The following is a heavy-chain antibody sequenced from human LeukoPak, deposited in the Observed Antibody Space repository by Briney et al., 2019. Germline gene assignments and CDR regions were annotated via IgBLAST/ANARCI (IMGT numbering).Heavy chain of an antibody. CDR1: GFTFSSYA. V-gene: IGHV3-30*04. D-gene: IGHD5-12*01. CDR3: ARDSGYDSSLDY. J-gene: IGHJ4*02. Sequence: GGSLRLSCAASGFTFSSYAMHWVRQAPGKGLEWVAVISYGGSNKYYADSVKGRFTISRDNSKNTLYLQMNSLRAEDTAVYYCARDSGYDSSLDYWGQGTLVTVSS. CDR2: ISYGGSNK.